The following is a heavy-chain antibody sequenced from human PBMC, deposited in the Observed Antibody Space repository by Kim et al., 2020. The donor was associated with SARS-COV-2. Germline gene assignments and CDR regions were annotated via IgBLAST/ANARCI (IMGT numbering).Heavy chain of an antibody. CDR1: GGTFSSYA. CDR2: IIPIFGTA. CDR3: ASLYQLLYNDAFDI. V-gene: IGHV1-69*13. D-gene: IGHD2-2*02. Sequence: SVKVSCKASGGTFSSYAISWVRQAPGQGLEWMGGIIPIFGTANYAQKFQGRVTITADESTSTAYMELSSLRSEDTAVYYCASLYQLLYNDAFDIWGQGTMVTVSS. J-gene: IGHJ3*02.